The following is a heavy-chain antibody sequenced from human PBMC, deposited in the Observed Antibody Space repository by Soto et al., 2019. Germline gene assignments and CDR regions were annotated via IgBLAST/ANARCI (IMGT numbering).Heavy chain of an antibody. V-gene: IGHV5-51*01. J-gene: IGHJ3*02. Sequence: GESLKISCKGSGYSFTSYWIGWERQMPGKGLEWMGIIYPGDSDTRYSPSFQGQVTISADKSISTDYLQWSSLKASDTAMYYCARQVVVPAAIEDHDAFDIWGQGTMVTVS. CDR2: IYPGDSDT. CDR1: GYSFTSYW. CDR3: ARQVVVPAAIEDHDAFDI. D-gene: IGHD2-2*01.